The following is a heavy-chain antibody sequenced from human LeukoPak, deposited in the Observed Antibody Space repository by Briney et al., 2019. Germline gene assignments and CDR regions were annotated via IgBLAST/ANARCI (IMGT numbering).Heavy chain of an antibody. V-gene: IGHV4-59*08. Sequence: KPSETLSLTCTVSGGSISSYYWSWIRQPPGKGLEWTGYIYYSGSTNYNPSLKSRVTISVDTSKNQFSLKLSSVTAADTAVYYCASHSPAADYWGQGTLVTVSS. CDR2: IYYSGST. CDR1: GGSISSYY. CDR3: ASHSPAADY. J-gene: IGHJ4*02.